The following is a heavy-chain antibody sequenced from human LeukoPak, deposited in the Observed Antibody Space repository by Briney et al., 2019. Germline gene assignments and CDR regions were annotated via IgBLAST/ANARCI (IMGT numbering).Heavy chain of an antibody. CDR2: TDPIGGST. V-gene: IGHV1-46*01. CDR1: GYTFTGYY. J-gene: IGHJ4*02. CDR3: ARWTTTYLDY. Sequence: ASVRVSCTASGYTFTGYYIHWVRQAPGQGLEWMGITDPIGGSTNYAQKFQGRVTMTRDTSTSTVYMELSSLRSEDSAVYYCARWTTTYLDYWGQGTLVTVSS. D-gene: IGHD4-11*01.